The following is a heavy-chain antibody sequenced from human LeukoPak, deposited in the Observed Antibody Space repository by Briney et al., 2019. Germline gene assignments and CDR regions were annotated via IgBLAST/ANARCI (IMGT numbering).Heavy chain of an antibody. D-gene: IGHD1-26*01. Sequence: GESLKISCKGSGYSFTSYWIGWVRQMPGKGLEWMGIIYPGDSDTRYSPSFQGQVTISADKSISTAYLQWSSLKASDTAMYYCARTHSGSYYPDAFDIWGQGTMVTVSS. CDR2: IYPGDSDT. CDR1: GYSFTSYW. CDR3: ARTHSGSYYPDAFDI. J-gene: IGHJ3*02. V-gene: IGHV5-51*01.